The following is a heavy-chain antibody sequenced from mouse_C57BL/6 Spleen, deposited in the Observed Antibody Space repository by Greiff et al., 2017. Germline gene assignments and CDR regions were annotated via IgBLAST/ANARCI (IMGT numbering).Heavy chain of an antibody. D-gene: IGHD1-1*01. CDR2: IYPGDGDT. J-gene: IGHJ2*01. CDR3: ARDGRGYLDY. CDR1: GYAFSGYW. V-gene: IGHV1-80*01. Sequence: QVQLQQSGAELVKPGASVTISCKASGYAFSGYWMNWVKQRPGQGLEWIGQIYPGDGDTNYNGKFKGKATLTADKSSSTAYMQLSSLTSEDSAVXFCARDGRGYLDYWGQGTTLTVSS.